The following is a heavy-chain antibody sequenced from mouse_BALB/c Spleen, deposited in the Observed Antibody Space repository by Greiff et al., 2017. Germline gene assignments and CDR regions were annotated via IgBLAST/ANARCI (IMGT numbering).Heavy chain of an antibody. J-gene: IGHJ1*01. CDR1: GFTFSSFG. CDR3: ARGASLLRPWYFDV. Sequence: EVNVVESGGGLVQPGGSRKLSCAASGFTFSSFGMHWVRQAPEKGLEWVAYISSGSSTIYYADTVKGRFTISRDNPKNTLFLQMTSLRSEDTAMYYCARGASLLRPWYFDVWGAGTTVTVSS. CDR2: ISSGSSTI. D-gene: IGHD1-2*01. V-gene: IGHV5-17*02.